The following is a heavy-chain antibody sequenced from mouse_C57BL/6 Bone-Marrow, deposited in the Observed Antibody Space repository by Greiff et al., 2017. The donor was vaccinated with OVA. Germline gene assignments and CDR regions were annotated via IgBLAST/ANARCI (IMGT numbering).Heavy chain of an antibody. Sequence: EVKLVESGGGLVQPGGSLSLSCAASGFTFTDYYMSWVRQPPGKALEWLGFIRNKANGYTTEYSASVKGRFTISRDNSQSILYLQMNALRAEDSATYYCARSLSPYYYAMDYWGQGTSVTVSS. V-gene: IGHV7-3*01. CDR1: GFTFTDYY. D-gene: IGHD1-1*01. CDR3: ARSLSPYYYAMDY. J-gene: IGHJ4*01. CDR2: IRNKANGYTT.